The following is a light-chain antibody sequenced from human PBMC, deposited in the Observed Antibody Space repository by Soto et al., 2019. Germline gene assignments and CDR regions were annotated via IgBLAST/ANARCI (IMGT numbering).Light chain of an antibody. CDR1: QSVSSSY. V-gene: IGKV3-20*01. CDR3: QQYTSPPYT. J-gene: IGKJ5*01. CDR2: GAS. Sequence: EIVLTQSPGTLSLSPGERATLSCRASQSVSSSYLAWYQQKPGQAPRLLIYGASSRATGIPDRISGSGSGTDFTLTISRLEPEDSAVYYCQQYTSPPYTFGRGTRLEIQ.